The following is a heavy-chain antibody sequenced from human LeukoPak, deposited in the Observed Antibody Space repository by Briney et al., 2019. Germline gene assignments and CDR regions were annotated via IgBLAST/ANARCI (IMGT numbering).Heavy chain of an antibody. V-gene: IGHV3-23*01. CDR2: ISGSGGST. Sequence: GGSLRLSCAASGFTFSNYAMNWVRQAPGRGLEWVSAISGSGGSTYYADSVKGRFTISRDNSRNTLYLQMNSLRAEDTAVYYCAKHYSSSWYGMDVWGQGTTVTVSS. J-gene: IGHJ6*02. CDR3: AKHYSSSWYGMDV. CDR1: GFTFSNYA. D-gene: IGHD6-13*01.